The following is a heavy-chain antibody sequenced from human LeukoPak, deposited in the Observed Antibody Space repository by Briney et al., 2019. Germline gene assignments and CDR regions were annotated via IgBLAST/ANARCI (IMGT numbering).Heavy chain of an antibody. D-gene: IGHD3-22*01. Sequence: ASVKVSCKASGYTFTGYYMHWVRQATGQGLEWMGWINPNSGGTNYAQKFQGRVTMTRDTSISTAYMELSRLRSDDTAVYYCARDPQIVVVTEGVWFDPWGQGTLVTVSS. CDR2: INPNSGGT. V-gene: IGHV1-2*02. J-gene: IGHJ5*02. CDR3: ARDPQIVVVTEGVWFDP. CDR1: GYTFTGYY.